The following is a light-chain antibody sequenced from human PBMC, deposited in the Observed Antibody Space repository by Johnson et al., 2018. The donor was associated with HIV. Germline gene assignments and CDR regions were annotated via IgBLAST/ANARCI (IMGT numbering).Light chain of an antibody. V-gene: IGLV1-51*02. CDR1: SSNIGNNY. Sequence: QPVLTQPPSVSAAPGQKVTISCSGSSSNIGNNYVSWYQQLPGTAPKLLIYENNKRPSGIPDRFSGSKSGTSATLGITGLQTGDEADYYCGTWDSGLSGYVFGTGTKVTV. CDR3: GTWDSGLSGYV. CDR2: ENN. J-gene: IGLJ1*01.